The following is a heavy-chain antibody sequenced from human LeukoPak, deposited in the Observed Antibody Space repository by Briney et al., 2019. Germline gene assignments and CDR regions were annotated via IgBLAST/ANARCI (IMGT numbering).Heavy chain of an antibody. Sequence: ASVKVSCKVSGYTLTELSMHWVRQAPGKGLEWMGGFDPEDGETIYAQKFQGRVTMTEDTSKDQAYMELSRLRSEYTAVYYCATVSLLREYYYGMDVWGKGTTVTVSS. J-gene: IGHJ6*04. CDR3: ATVSLLREYYYGMDV. V-gene: IGHV1-24*01. CDR2: FDPEDGET. D-gene: IGHD2-15*01. CDR1: GYTLTELS.